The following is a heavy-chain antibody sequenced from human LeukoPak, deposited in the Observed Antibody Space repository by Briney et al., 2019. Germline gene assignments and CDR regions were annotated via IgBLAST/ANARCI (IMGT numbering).Heavy chain of an antibody. CDR3: ARVGVDCSSTSCYDGMDV. CDR2: IWYDGSNK. J-gene: IGHJ6*04. V-gene: IGHV3-33*01. D-gene: IGHD2-2*01. CDR1: GFTFSSYG. Sequence: GGSLRLSCAASGFTFSSYGMHWVRQAPGKGLEWVAVIWYDGSNKYYADSVKGRFTIPRDNSKNTLYLQMNSLRAEDTAVYYCARVGVDCSSTSCYDGMDVWGKGTTVTVSS.